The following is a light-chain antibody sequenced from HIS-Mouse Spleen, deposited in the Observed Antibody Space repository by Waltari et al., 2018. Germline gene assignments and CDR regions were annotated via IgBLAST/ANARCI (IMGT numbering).Light chain of an antibody. J-gene: IGLJ2*01. V-gene: IGLV3-10*01. CDR1: ALPKKY. Sequence: SYELTQPPSVSVSPGQTARITCSGDALPKKYAYWYQQKSGQARVLVIYEDSKRPSGIPGRFSGSRSGTMATLTISGAQVEDEADYYCYSTDSSGNHRVFGGGTKLTVL. CDR3: YSTDSSGNHRV. CDR2: EDS.